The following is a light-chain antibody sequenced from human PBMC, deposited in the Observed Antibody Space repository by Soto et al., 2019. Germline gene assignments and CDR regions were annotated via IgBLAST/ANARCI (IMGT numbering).Light chain of an antibody. Sequence: QAVVTQPPSASGTPGQRVTISCSGSSSNIGSNTVNWYQQLPGTAPKLLIYSNNQRPSGVPDRFSGFKSGTSASLAISGLQSEDEADYYCAAWDDSLNGWVFGGGTKVTVL. CDR1: SSNIGSNT. CDR3: AAWDDSLNGWV. CDR2: SNN. J-gene: IGLJ3*02. V-gene: IGLV1-44*01.